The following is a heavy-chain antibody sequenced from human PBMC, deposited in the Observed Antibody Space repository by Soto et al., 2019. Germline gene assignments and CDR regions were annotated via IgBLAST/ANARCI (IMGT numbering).Heavy chain of an antibody. J-gene: IGHJ6*02. Sequence: PGGSLRLSCAASGFTFSSYGMHWVRQAPGKGLEWVAVISYDGSNKYYADSVKGRFTISRDNSKNTLYLQMNSLRAEDTAVYYCAKEGYSYGKPDYGMDVWGQGTTVTVSS. CDR3: AKEGYSYGKPDYGMDV. CDR1: GFTFSSYG. CDR2: ISYDGSNK. V-gene: IGHV3-30*18. D-gene: IGHD5-18*01.